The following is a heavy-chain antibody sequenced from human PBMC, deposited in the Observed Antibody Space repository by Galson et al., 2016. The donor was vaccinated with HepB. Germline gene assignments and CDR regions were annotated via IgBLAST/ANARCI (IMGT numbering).Heavy chain of an antibody. CDR2: VPPSGSNI. J-gene: IGHJ2*01. V-gene: IGHV5-51*01. CDR3: ARRVLHSGGDRGGYFDL. Sequence: MPGKGLEWMGIVPPSGSNIRYSPSYSPSFQGQVTISADKSISAAYLLWSSLKASDTAIYYCARRVLHSGGDRGGYFDLWGRGTLVTVSS. D-gene: IGHD1-26*01.